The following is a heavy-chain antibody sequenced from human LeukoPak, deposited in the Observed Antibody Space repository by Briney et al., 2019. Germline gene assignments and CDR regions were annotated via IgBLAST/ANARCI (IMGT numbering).Heavy chain of an antibody. J-gene: IGHJ4*02. V-gene: IGHV3-33*08. CDR2: IWYDGSNK. CDR1: GFTFSSYG. Sequence: GGSLRLSCAASGFTFSSYGMHWVRQAPGKGLEWVAVIWYDGSNKYYADSVKGRFTISRDNSKNTLYLQMNSLRAEDTAVYYCARDPSSSWYRGFDYWGQGTLVTVSS. CDR3: ARDPSSSWYRGFDY. D-gene: IGHD6-13*01.